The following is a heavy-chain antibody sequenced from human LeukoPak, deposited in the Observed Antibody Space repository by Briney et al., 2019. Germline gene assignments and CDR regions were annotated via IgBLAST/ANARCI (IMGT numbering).Heavy chain of an antibody. CDR1: GGSVSSGGYC. CDR2: IYYSGST. D-gene: IGHD3-3*01. V-gene: IGHV4-61*08. J-gene: IGHJ6*02. CDR3: ARDPYYDFWSGPQNTYYYYGMDV. Sequence: SETLSLTCTVSGGSVSSGGYCWSWIRQPPGKGLEWIGYIYYSGSTNYNPSLKSRVTISVDTSKNQFSLKLSSVTAADTAVYYCARDPYYDFWSGPQNTYYYYGMDVWGQGATVTVSS.